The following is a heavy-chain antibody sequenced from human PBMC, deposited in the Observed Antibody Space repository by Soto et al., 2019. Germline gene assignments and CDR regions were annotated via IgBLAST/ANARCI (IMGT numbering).Heavy chain of an antibody. D-gene: IGHD6-13*01. CDR2: INPSGGST. Sequence: VASVKVSCKASGYTFTSYYMHWVRQAPGQGLEWMGIINPSGGSTSYAQKFQGRVTMTRDTSTSTVYMELSSLRSEDTAVYYRARARSGSWWVGYYYYGMDVWGQGTTVTVSS. J-gene: IGHJ6*02. V-gene: IGHV1-46*01. CDR3: ARARSGSWWVGYYYYGMDV. CDR1: GYTFTSYY.